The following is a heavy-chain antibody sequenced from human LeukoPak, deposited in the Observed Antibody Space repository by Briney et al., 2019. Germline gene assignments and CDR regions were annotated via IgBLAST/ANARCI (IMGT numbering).Heavy chain of an antibody. CDR3: AGITGTNGGAFDI. D-gene: IGHD1/OR15-1a*01. CDR1: GGSFSSYY. J-gene: IGHJ3*02. Sequence: SETLSLTCAVYGGSFSSYYWSWIRQPAGKGLEWIGRIYTSGSTNYNPSLKSRVTMSVDTSKNQFSLKLSSVTAADTAVYYCAGITGTNGGAFDIWGQGTMVTVSS. V-gene: IGHV4-59*10. CDR2: IYTSGST.